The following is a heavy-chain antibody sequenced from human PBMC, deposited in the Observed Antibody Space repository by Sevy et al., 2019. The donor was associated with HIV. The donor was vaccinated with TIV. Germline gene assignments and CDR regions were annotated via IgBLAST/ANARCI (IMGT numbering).Heavy chain of an antibody. CDR2: IRSKANSYAT. CDR1: GFTFSGSA. Sequence: GGSLRLSCAASGFTFSGSAMHWVRQASGKGLEWVGRIRSKANSYATAYAASVKDRFTISRDDSKNTVYLQMNSLKTEDTAVYYCTRLGYYDSSGYYNYWGQGTLVTVSS. J-gene: IGHJ4*02. D-gene: IGHD3-22*01. CDR3: TRLGYYDSSGYYNY. V-gene: IGHV3-73*01.